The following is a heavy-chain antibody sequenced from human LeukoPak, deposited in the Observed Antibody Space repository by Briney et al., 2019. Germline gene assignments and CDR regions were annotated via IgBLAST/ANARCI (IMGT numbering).Heavy chain of an antibody. J-gene: IGHJ4*02. CDR2: ISPSRTYI. CDR3: AREGQRGRWNFDY. Sequence: GGSLRLSCAASEFTFSGYSMNWVRQAPGKGLEWVSSISPSRTYIYYADSVKGRFTISRDNAKNSLFLQMNSLRAEDTAVYYCAREGQRGRWNFDYWGQGTLVTVSS. V-gene: IGHV3-21*01. CDR1: EFTFSGYS. D-gene: IGHD1-1*01.